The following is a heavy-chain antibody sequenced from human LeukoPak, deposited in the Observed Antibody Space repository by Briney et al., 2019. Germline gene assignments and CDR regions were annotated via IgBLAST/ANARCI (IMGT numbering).Heavy chain of an antibody. CDR1: GFTFSSYV. CDR2: ITSGGST. CDR3: PKDRVAAAGIGEFDY. J-gene: IGHJ4*02. D-gene: IGHD6-13*01. Sequence: GGSLRLSCAASGFTFSSYVMSWVRQAPGKGLEWVSTITSGGSTYYADSVKGRFTISRDNSKNTLYLQMNGLRAEDTAVYYCPKDRVAAAGIGEFDYWGQGTLVTVSS. V-gene: IGHV3-23*01.